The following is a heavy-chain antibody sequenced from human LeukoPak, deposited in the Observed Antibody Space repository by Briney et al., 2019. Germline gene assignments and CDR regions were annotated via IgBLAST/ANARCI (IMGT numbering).Heavy chain of an antibody. J-gene: IGHJ6*02. CDR1: GGTFSSYA. CDR2: IIPIFGIA. CDR3: ARVPPARNDYSNYVDYYGMDV. Sequence: GASVKVSCKASGGTFSSYAISWVRQAPGQGLEWMGRIIPIFGIANYAQKFQGRVTITADKSTSTAYMELSSLRSEDTAVYYCARVPPARNDYSNYVDYYGMDVWGQGTRSPSP. V-gene: IGHV1-69*04. D-gene: IGHD4-11*01.